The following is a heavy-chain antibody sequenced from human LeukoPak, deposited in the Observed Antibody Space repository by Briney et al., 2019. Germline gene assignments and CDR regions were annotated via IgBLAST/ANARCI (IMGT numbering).Heavy chain of an antibody. CDR1: GYTFTGYY. Sequence: GASVKVSCKASGYTFTGYYMHWVRQAPGQGLEWMGWINPNSGGSNYAQKFQGRVTMTRDTSISTAYMELSRLRSDDTAVYHCAKARFLEWSDAFDIWGQGTMVTVSS. V-gene: IGHV1-2*02. CDR2: INPNSGGS. D-gene: IGHD3-3*01. CDR3: AKARFLEWSDAFDI. J-gene: IGHJ3*02.